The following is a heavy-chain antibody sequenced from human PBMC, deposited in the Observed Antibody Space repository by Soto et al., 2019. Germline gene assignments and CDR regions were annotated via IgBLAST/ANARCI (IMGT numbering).Heavy chain of an antibody. J-gene: IGHJ6*02. D-gene: IGHD2-15*01. CDR3: AREKAAGYCSGGSCYSGAMTYYYYGMDV. V-gene: IGHV3-33*01. CDR1: GFSFSSYG. CDR2: IWYDGSNK. Sequence: GGSLRLSCAVSGFSFSSYGFHWVRQAPCKGLEWVALIWYDGSNKYYADSVKGRFTISRDNSKSTLYLQMNSLRAEDTAVYYCAREKAAGYCSGGSCYSGAMTYYYYGMDVWAQGTTVTVSS.